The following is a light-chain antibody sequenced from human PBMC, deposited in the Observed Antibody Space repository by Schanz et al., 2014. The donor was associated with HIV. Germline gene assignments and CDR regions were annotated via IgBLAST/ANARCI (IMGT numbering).Light chain of an antibody. CDR3: QQHNEFPFT. CDR2: QAS. CDR1: QSISNW. Sequence: DIQMPQSPSTLSASVGDRVTITCRASQSISNWLAWYQQKPGKAPKRLIYQASRLGSGVPSTFSGSGSGTDFSLTISSLQPDDFATYYCQQHNEFPFTFGQGTRLEIK. J-gene: IGKJ2*01. V-gene: IGKV1-5*03.